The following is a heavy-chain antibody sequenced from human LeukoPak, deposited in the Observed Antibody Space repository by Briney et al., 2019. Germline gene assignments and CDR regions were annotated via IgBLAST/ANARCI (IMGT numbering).Heavy chain of an antibody. CDR1: GFTFSSYA. V-gene: IGHV3-23*01. J-gene: IGHJ4*02. D-gene: IGHD3-3*01. Sequence: GGSLRLSCAASGFTFSSYAMSWVRQAPGKGLEWVSAISGSGGSTYYADSVKGRFTISRDNSKNTLYLQMNSLRAEDTAVYYCANGFTYYDFWSGFDYRGQGTLVTVSS. CDR2: ISGSGGST. CDR3: ANGFTYYDFWSGFDY.